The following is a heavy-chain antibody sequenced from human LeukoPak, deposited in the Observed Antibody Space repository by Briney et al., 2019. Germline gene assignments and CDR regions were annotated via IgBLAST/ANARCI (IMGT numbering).Heavy chain of an antibody. J-gene: IGHJ6*02. CDR1: GGSISTSY. CDR2: IYNGNP. D-gene: IGHD1-1*01. CDR3: TWRNLDSSWNYNMEV. Sequence: SETLSLTCTVSGGSISTSYWTWMRQPAGKGLEWIGRIYNGNPHYNPSLKSRVSMSLDTFTNQFSLSLTSVTAADTAVYYCTWRNLDSSWNYNMEVWGQGTTVTVSS. V-gene: IGHV4-4*07.